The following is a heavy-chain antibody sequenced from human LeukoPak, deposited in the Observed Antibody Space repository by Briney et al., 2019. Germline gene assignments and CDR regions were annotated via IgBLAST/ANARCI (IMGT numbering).Heavy chain of an antibody. CDR1: GFTFSSYA. CDR2: ISYDGSNK. Sequence: GGSLRLSCAASGFTFSSYAMHWVRQAPGKGLEWVAVISYDGSNKYYADSVKGRFTISRDNSKNTLYLQMNSLRAEDTAVYYCASRRTGTDIDYWGQGTLVTVSS. D-gene: IGHD1-7*01. V-gene: IGHV3-30-3*01. CDR3: ASRRTGTDIDY. J-gene: IGHJ4*02.